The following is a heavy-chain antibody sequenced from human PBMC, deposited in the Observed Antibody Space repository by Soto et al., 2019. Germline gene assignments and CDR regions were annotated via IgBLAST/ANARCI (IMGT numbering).Heavy chain of an antibody. CDR2: ISGSGSSS. CDR3: AKCSPRYSSGLKAYYFDH. J-gene: IGHJ4*02. Sequence: TVGSLRLSCAASEFTFSSYAMSWVRQAPGKGLEWVSAISGSGSSSYYADSVKGRFTISRDNSKNTLYLQMNSLRAEDTAVYYCAKCSPRYSSGLKAYYFDHWGQGTLVTVSS. D-gene: IGHD6-19*01. V-gene: IGHV3-23*01. CDR1: EFTFSSYA.